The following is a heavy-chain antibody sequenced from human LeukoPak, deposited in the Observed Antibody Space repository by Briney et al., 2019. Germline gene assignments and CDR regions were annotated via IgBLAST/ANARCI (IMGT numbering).Heavy chain of an antibody. CDR3: AREEMATIRD. CDR2: IYYSGST. V-gene: IGHV4-59*01. J-gene: IGHJ4*02. Sequence: KPSGTLSLTCTVSGGSISSYYWSWIRQPPGKGLEWIGYIYYSGSTNYNPSLKSRVTISVDTSKNQFSLKLSSVTAADTAVYYCAREEMATIRDWGQGTLVTVSS. D-gene: IGHD5-24*01. CDR1: GGSISSYY.